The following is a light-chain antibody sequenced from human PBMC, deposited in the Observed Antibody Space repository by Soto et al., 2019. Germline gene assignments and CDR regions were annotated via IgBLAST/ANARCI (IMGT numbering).Light chain of an antibody. J-gene: IGLJ2*01. CDR2: EVS. V-gene: IGLV2-14*01. Sequence: QSALTQPASVSGSPGQSITISCSGTSSDIGSYNYVSWYQQHPGKAPKLMIYEVSNRPSGVSNRFSGSKSGNTASLTISGLQAEDEAEYYCSSYTTSGYRDVIFGGGTKVTVL. CDR1: SSDIGSYNY. CDR3: SSYTTSGYRDVI.